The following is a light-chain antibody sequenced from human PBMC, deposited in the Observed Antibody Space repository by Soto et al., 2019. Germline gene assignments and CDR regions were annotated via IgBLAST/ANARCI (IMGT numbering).Light chain of an antibody. V-gene: IGKV1-5*03. CDR1: QSISSW. Sequence: DIQMTQSPSTLSASVGDRVTITCLASQSISSWLAWYLQKPGKAPKLLIYKASSLESGVPSRFSGSGSGTEFTLTISSLQPDEFATYYCQQYTSYPWTFGQGTKVEIK. CDR2: KAS. CDR3: QQYTSYPWT. J-gene: IGKJ1*01.